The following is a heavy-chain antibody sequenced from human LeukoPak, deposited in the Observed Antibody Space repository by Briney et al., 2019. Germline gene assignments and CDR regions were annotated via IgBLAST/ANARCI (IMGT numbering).Heavy chain of an antibody. V-gene: IGHV4-34*01. CDR3: ARGRYYYGSGSYYPLFDY. CDR2: INHSGST. J-gene: IGHJ4*02. Sequence: SETLSLTCAVYGGSFSGYYWSWTRQPPGKGLEWIGDINHSGSTNYNPSLKSRVTISVDTSKNQFSLKLSSVTAADTAVYYCARGRYYYGSGSYYPLFDYWGQGTLVTVSS. CDR1: GGSFSGYY. D-gene: IGHD3-10*01.